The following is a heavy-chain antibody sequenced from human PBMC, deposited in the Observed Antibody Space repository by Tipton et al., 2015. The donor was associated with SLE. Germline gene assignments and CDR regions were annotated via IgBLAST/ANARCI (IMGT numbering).Heavy chain of an antibody. Sequence: TLSLTCAVYGGSFSGYYWSWIRQPPGKGLEWIGEINHSGSTNYNPSLKSRVTISVDTSKNQFSLKLSSVTAADTAVYYCARARRATGWFDPWGQGTLVTVSS. D-gene: IGHD5-12*01. CDR3: ARARRATGWFDP. V-gene: IGHV4-34*01. J-gene: IGHJ5*02. CDR1: GGSFSGYY. CDR2: INHSGST.